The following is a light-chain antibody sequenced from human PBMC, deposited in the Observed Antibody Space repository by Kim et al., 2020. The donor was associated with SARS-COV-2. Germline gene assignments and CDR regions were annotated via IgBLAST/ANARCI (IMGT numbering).Light chain of an antibody. CDR3: QVWDSSSDHPV. V-gene: IGLV3-21*04. CDR1: SVGSNS. J-gene: IGLJ2*01. Sequence: APGGTARSPGGGSSVGSNSVRWHQQKAGQAPVLVIYYNADRPSGIPERFSGSKSWNTAPLIISAVEAGEEAHYYCQVWDSSSDHPVFGGGTQLTVL. CDR2: YNA.